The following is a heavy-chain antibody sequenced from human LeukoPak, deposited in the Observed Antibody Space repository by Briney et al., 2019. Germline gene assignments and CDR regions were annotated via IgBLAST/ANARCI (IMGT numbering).Heavy chain of an antibody. CDR1: GGSISTYY. CDR3: ARSSHCSGGSCYSLTGVGY. D-gene: IGHD2-15*01. Sequence: SETLSLTCTVSGGSISTYYWSLIRQPPGKGLEWIGYIYYSGSTNYNPSLKSRVTMLVDTSKNQFSLKLSSVTAADTAVYYCARSSHCSGGSCYSLTGVGYWGQGTLVTVSS. CDR2: IYYSGST. J-gene: IGHJ4*02. V-gene: IGHV4-59*13.